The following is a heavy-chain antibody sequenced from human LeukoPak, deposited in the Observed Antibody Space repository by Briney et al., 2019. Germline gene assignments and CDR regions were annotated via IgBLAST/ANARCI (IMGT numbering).Heavy chain of an antibody. V-gene: IGHV1-2*02. CDR2: INPNSGGT. CDR3: ARDLSYYYYMDV. CDR1: GYTFTGYY. J-gene: IGHJ6*03. Sequence: GASVKVSCKASGYTFTGYYMHWVRQAPGQGLEWMGWINPNSGGTNYAQKFQGRVAMTRDTSISTAYMELSRLRSDDTAVYYCARDLSYYYYMDVWGKGTTVTVSS. D-gene: IGHD2/OR15-2a*01.